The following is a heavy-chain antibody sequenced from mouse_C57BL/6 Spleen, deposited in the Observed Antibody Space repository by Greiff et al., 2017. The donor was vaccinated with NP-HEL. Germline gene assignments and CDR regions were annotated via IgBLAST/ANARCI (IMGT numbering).Heavy chain of an antibody. CDR1: GYTFTDYN. Sequence: VQLKESGPELVKPGASVKMSCKASGYTFTDYNMHWVKQSHGKSLEWIGYINPNNGGTSYNQKFKGKATLTVNKSSSTAYMELRSLTSEDSAVYYCARQGAYAMDYWGQGTSVTVSS. CDR2: INPNNGGT. CDR3: ARQGAYAMDY. J-gene: IGHJ4*01. V-gene: IGHV1-22*01.